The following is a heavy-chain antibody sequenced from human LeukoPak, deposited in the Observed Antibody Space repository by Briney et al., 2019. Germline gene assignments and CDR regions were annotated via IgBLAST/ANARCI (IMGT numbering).Heavy chain of an antibody. CDR3: ARDPLGAMVNGLGELLPGGWFDP. D-gene: IGHD3-16*01. J-gene: IGHJ5*02. Sequence: ASVTVSRKASGYTFISYYMHWVRQAPRQRLEWMGIINPSGGCTGYAQKFQGRVTMTRDMSTSTVYMELSSLRSEDTAVYYCARDPLGAMVNGLGELLPGGWFDPWGQGTLVTVSS. CDR1: GYTFISYY. V-gene: IGHV1-46*01. CDR2: INPSGGCT.